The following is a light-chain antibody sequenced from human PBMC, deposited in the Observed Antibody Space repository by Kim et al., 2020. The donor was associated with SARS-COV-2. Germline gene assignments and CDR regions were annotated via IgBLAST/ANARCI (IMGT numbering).Light chain of an antibody. CDR2: EVS. CDR1: SGDVGGYNY. V-gene: IGLV2-8*01. J-gene: IGLJ1*01. CDR3: SSYAGSNNLYV. Sequence: SVTISSTGTSGDVGGYNYVSWYQQHPGKAPQRMIYEVSKRPSGVPDRFSGSKSGNTASLTVSGLQAEDEADYYCSSYAGSNNLYVFGTGTKVTVL.